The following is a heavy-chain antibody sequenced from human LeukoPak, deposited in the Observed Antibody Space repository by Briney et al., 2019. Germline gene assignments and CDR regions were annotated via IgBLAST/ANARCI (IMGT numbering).Heavy chain of an antibody. J-gene: IGHJ4*02. Sequence: GGSLRLSCAASGFTFSSYNMNWVRQAPGKGLEWVPSTSSSSTYTYYADSVKGRFTISRDNAKNSLYLQMNSLRAEDTAVYYCARAISMVRGVDYWGQGTLVTVSS. CDR2: TSSSSTYT. CDR3: ARAISMVRGVDY. CDR1: GFTFSSYN. V-gene: IGHV3-21*01. D-gene: IGHD3-10*01.